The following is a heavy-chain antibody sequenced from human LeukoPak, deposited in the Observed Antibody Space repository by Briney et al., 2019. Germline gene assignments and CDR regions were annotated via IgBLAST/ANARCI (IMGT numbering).Heavy chain of an antibody. J-gene: IGHJ4*02. D-gene: IGHD6-19*01. CDR1: GYSFNSQG. V-gene: IGHV1-69*13. CDR3: ATFSLRDSSGWYVLDY. Sequence: ASVKVSCKASGYSFNSQGMNWVRQAPGQGLEWMGGIIPIFGTANYAQKFQGRVTITADESTSTAYMELSSLRSEDTAVYYCATFSLRDSSGWYVLDYWGQGTLVTVSS. CDR2: IIPIFGTA.